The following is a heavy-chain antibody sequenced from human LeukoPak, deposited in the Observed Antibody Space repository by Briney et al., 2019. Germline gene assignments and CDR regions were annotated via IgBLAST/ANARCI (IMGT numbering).Heavy chain of an antibody. J-gene: IGHJ4*02. D-gene: IGHD5-12*01. V-gene: IGHV4-59*01. Sequence: PSETLSLTCTVSGGSISSCYWSWIRQPPGKGLEWIGYIYYSGSTNYNPSLKSRVTISVDTSKNQFSLKLSSVTAADTAVYYCARVSGYDWESFYDYWGQGTLVTVSS. CDR2: IYYSGST. CDR1: GGSISSCY. CDR3: ARVSGYDWESFYDY.